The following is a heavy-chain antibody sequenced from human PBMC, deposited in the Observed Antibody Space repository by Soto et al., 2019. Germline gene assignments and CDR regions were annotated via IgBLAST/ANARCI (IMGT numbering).Heavy chain of an antibody. D-gene: IGHD6-13*01. V-gene: IGHV3-9*01. Sequence: EVQLVESGGGLVQPGGSLRLSCAVSGFTFDDYAMHWVRQAPGKGLEWVAGIIWNSAYIVYADSVKGRFTISRDNAKNSLYLQMNSLRAEDTALYYCAKDISLRGWVYLVVEYWGQGTLVTVSP. J-gene: IGHJ4*02. CDR1: GFTFDDYA. CDR2: IIWNSAYI. CDR3: AKDISLRGWVYLVVEY.